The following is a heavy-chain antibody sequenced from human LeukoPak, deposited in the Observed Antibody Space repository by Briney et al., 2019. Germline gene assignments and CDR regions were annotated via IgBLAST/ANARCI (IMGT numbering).Heavy chain of an antibody. D-gene: IGHD6-13*01. J-gene: IGHJ6*02. CDR1: GFTFSSYA. CDR2: ISGSGGST. CDR3: ARDPIAAAGLYYYGMDV. V-gene: IGHV3-23*01. Sequence: GGSLRLSCAASGFTFSSYAMSWVRQAPGKGLEWVSAISGSGGSTYYADSVKGRFTISRDNSKNTLYLQMNSLRAEDTAVYYCARDPIAAAGLYYYGMDVWGQGTTVTVSS.